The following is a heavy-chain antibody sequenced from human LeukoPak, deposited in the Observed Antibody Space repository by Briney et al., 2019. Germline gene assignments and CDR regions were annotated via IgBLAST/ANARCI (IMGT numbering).Heavy chain of an antibody. CDR1: GDSISSALW. D-gene: IGHD1-26*01. CDR2: ISRDGST. V-gene: IGHV4-4*02. CDR3: TTSSGWYSLNY. Sequence: SEPLSLTCAVSGDSISSALWWNWVRQPPGKGLDWIGEISRDGSTKYNPSLKNRVTISKDNSKNQFSLKLNSVTAADTAVYYCTTSSGWYSLNYWGQGVLITVSS. J-gene: IGHJ4*02.